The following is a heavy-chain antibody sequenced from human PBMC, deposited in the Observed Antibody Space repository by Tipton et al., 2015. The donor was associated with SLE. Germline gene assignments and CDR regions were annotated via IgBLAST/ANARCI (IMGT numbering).Heavy chain of an antibody. CDR1: GGSISSGYY. V-gene: IGHV4-38-2*02. D-gene: IGHD3-3*01. J-gene: IGHJ3*02. CDR3: ARVENYDFWSGYYLGAFDI. CDR2: IYHSGST. Sequence: TLSLTCTVSGGSISSGYYWGWIRQPPGKGLEWIGSIYHSGSTYYNPSLKSRVTISVDTSKNQFSLKLSSVTAADTAVYYCARVENYDFWSGYYLGAFDIWGQGTMVTVSS.